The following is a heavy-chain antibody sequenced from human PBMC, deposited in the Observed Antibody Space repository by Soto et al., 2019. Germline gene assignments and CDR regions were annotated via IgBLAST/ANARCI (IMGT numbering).Heavy chain of an antibody. J-gene: IGHJ4*02. CDR3: ARDPSVSSSGDY. D-gene: IGHD6-6*01. Sequence: PGGSLRLSCAASGFTFSSYAMSWVRQAPGKGLEWVSAISGSGGSTYYADSVKGRFTISRDNSKNTLYLQMNSLRAEDTAVYYCARDPSVSSSGDYWGQGTLVTVSS. CDR1: GFTFSSYA. V-gene: IGHV3-23*01. CDR2: ISGSGGST.